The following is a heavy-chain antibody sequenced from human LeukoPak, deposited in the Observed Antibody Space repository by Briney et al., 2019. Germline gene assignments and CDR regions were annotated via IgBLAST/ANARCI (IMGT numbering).Heavy chain of an antibody. CDR1: GFTVSSNY. D-gene: IGHD6-6*01. CDR2: IYSGGST. V-gene: IGHV3-53*01. J-gene: IGHJ4*02. Sequence: PGGSLRLSCAASGFTVSSNYMSWVRQAPGKGLEWVSVIYSGGSTYYADSVKGRFTISRDNSKNTLYLQMNSLRAKDTAVYYCAGSRIAARPAYWGQGTLVTVSS. CDR3: AGSRIAARPAY.